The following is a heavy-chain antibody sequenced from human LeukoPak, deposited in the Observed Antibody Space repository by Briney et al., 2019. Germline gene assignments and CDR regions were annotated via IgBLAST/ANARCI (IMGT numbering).Heavy chain of an antibody. CDR2: INPSGGST. V-gene: IGHV1-46*01. D-gene: IGHD2-15*01. CDR1: GYTFTNYY. CDR3: ASLGYCSGGSCRSSRIDY. Sequence: APVKVSCKASGYTFTNYYMHWVRQAPGQGLEWMGIINPSGGSTDYAQKFQGRVTMTRDMSTTTVYMELSSLRSEDTAVYYCASLGYCSGGSCRSSRIDYWGQGTLVTVSS. J-gene: IGHJ4*02.